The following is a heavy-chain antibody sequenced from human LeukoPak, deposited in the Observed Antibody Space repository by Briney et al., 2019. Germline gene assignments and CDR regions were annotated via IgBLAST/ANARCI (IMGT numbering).Heavy chain of an antibody. CDR2: IYYSGTP. CDR3: ARDGGYDFWSGVYGMDV. CDR1: GGSISSYY. D-gene: IGHD3-3*01. V-gene: IGHV4-59*01. J-gene: IGHJ6*02. Sequence: SETLSLTCTVSGGSISSYYWSWIRQPPGNPGKGLEWIGYIYYSGTPNYNPTLKSRVTMSVDTSKNQFSLKLSSVTAADTAVYYCARDGGYDFWSGVYGMDVWGQGTTATVSS.